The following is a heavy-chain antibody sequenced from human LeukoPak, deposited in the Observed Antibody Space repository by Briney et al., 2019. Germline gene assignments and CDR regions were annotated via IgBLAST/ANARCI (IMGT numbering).Heavy chain of an antibody. CDR2: IYHSGNT. J-gene: IGHJ4*02. CDR1: GYSISSGYY. V-gene: IGHV4-38-2*02. CDR3: ARHLVGATGGFFDY. D-gene: IGHD1-26*01. Sequence: SETLSLTCTVSGYSISSGYYWAWIRQPPGKGLQWIGNIYHSGNTYYNPSLKSRVSISVDTSKNQFSLRLTSVTAADTAVYYCARHLVGATGGFFDYWGQGTLVTVSS.